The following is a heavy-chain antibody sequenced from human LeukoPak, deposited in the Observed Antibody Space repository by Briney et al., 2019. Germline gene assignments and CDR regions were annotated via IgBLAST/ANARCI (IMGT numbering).Heavy chain of an antibody. Sequence: PSETLSLTCTVSGGSISSRSYNWGWIRQPPGKGLQWIGSIYYSGSAYYNPSLKSTVTISVDTSKNQFSLKLSSVTAADTAVYYCARDRCDVCSSIAPRPSWFDPWGQGTLVTVSS. D-gene: IGHD6-6*01. CDR2: IYYSGSA. V-gene: IGHV4-39*07. CDR1: GGSISSRSYN. J-gene: IGHJ5*02. CDR3: ARDRCDVCSSIAPRPSWFDP.